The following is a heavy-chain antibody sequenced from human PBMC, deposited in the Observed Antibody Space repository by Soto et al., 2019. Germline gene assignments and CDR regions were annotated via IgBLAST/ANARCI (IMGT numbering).Heavy chain of an antibody. CDR3: AKAYAEQWLIPNWFDP. D-gene: IGHD6-19*01. Sequence: GGSLRLSCAASGFTFSSYAMSWVRQAPGKGLEWVSAISGSGGSTYYADSVKGRFTISRDNSKNTLYLQMNSLRAEDTAVYYCAKAYAEQWLIPNWFDPWGQGTLVTVSS. V-gene: IGHV3-23*01. J-gene: IGHJ5*02. CDR2: ISGSGGST. CDR1: GFTFSSYA.